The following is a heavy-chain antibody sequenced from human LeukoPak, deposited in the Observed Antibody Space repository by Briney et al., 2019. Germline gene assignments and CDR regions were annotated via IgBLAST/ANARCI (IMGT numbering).Heavy chain of an antibody. Sequence: GSLRLSCAASGFTFSSYGMHWVRQAPGKGLEWVAFIRYDGSNKYYADSVKGRFTISRDNSKNTLYLQMNSLRAEDTAVYYCAKAIGYCSSTSCYEEDYYYYMDVWGKGTTVTVSS. CDR1: GFTFSSYG. V-gene: IGHV3-30*02. J-gene: IGHJ6*03. CDR2: IRYDGSNK. D-gene: IGHD2-2*01. CDR3: AKAIGYCSSTSCYEEDYYYYMDV.